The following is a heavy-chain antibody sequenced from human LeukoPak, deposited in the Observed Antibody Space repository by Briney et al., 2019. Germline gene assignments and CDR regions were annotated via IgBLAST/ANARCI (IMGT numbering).Heavy chain of an antibody. D-gene: IGHD6-19*01. CDR2: IYHSGST. J-gene: IGHJ5*02. Sequence: TLSLTCAVSGRSISSGGYSWSWIRQPPGKGLDWIGYIYHSGSTYYNPSLKSRVTISLDTSKNQFSLKLSSVTAADTAVYYCARASQWLGSRWFDPWGQGTLVTVSS. V-gene: IGHV4-30-2*01. CDR1: GRSISSGGYS. CDR3: ARASQWLGSRWFDP.